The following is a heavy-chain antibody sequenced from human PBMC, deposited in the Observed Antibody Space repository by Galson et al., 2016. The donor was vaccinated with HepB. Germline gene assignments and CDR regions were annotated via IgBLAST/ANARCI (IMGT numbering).Heavy chain of an antibody. D-gene: IGHD3-3*01. CDR1: GGTFNGYY. Sequence: LSLTCAVFGGTFNGYYWTWIRQPPGKGLEWIGEINHSGNTNYNPSLKSRVNLSVDMSKKQFTLELTSVTVADTAIYYCARGTYYDSATRFDPWGQGTPVTVAS. J-gene: IGHJ5*02. CDR2: INHSGNT. CDR3: ARGTYYDSATRFDP. V-gene: IGHV4-34*01.